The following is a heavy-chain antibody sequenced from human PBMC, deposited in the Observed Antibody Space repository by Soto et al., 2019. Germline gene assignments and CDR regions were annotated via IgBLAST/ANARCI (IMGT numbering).Heavy chain of an antibody. CDR1: GYTFTSYG. CDR3: AMEYCSSTSCYRDY. D-gene: IGHD2-2*02. J-gene: IGHJ4*02. V-gene: IGHV1-18*01. CDR2: ISAYNGNT. Sequence: ASGKVSCKGSGYTFTSYGISWVRQAPGQGLEWMGWISAYNGNTNYAQKLQGRVTMTTDKSTSTAYMELSSLRSEDTAVYYCAMEYCSSTSCYRDYWGQGTLVTVSS.